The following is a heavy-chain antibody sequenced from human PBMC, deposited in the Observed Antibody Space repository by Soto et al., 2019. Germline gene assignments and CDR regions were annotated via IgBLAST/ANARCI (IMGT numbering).Heavy chain of an antibody. CDR3: AREGRYYDFWSGYDYYYYGMDV. CDR2: IYYSGST. D-gene: IGHD3-3*01. V-gene: IGHV4-31*03. CDR1: GGSISSGGYY. J-gene: IGHJ6*02. Sequence: SETLSLTCTVSGGSISSGGYYWSWIRQHPGKGLEWIGYIYYSGSTYYNPSLKSRVTISVDTSKNQLSLKLSSVTAADTAVYYCAREGRYYDFWSGYDYYYYGMDVWGQGTTVTVSS.